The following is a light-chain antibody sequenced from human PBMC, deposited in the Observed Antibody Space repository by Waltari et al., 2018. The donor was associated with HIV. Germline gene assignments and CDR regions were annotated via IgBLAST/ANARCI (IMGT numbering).Light chain of an antibody. Sequence: SYVLTQPPSVSVAPGQPARITCGGNNIGRKRVHWYQQKPGQAPVLVVYDDSDRPSGIPGRFSGSNSGNTATLTISRVEAGDEADYYCQVWDSSSDRGVFGGGTKLTVL. V-gene: IGLV3-21*02. CDR1: NIGRKR. CDR2: DDS. CDR3: QVWDSSSDRGV. J-gene: IGLJ2*01.